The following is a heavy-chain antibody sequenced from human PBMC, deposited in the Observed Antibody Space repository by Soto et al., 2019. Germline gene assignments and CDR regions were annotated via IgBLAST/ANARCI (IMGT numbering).Heavy chain of an antibody. V-gene: IGHV4-59*01. CDR3: ARGMGSPDY. CDR2: IYYSGST. D-gene: IGHD1-26*01. J-gene: IGHJ4*02. Sequence: QVQLQESGPGLVKPSETLSLTCTVSGCSISSYYWSWIRQSPGKGLEWIGYIYYSGSTNYSPSLRSRVTISVDTSKNQFSLKLDSVTAADTAVYYCARGMGSPDYWGQGTLVTVSS. CDR1: GCSISSYY.